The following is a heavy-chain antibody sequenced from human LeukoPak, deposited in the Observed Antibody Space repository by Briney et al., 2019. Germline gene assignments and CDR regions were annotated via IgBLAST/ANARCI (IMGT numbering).Heavy chain of an antibody. V-gene: IGHV3-74*01. CDR1: GFTFKLYW. CDR3: VRGGPSTWS. J-gene: IGHJ5*02. CDR2: INDDGSDT. Sequence: GGSLRLSCAASGFTFKLYWMHWVRQVPGKRPVWVSRINDDGSDTIYADSVRGRFTISRDDAKSTVYLQMNNLRAEDTAVYYCVRGGPSTWSWDQGTLVTVSS. D-gene: IGHD2-15*01.